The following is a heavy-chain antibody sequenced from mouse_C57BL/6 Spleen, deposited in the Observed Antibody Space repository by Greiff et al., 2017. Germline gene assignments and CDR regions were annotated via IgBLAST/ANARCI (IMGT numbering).Heavy chain of an antibody. D-gene: IGHD2-12*01. CDR1: GYAFSSYW. Sequence: QVHVKQSGAELVKPGASVKISCKASGYAFSSYWMNWVKQRPGKGLEWIGQIYPGDGDTNYNGKFKGKATLTADKSSSTAYMQLSSLTSEDSAVYFCAVYYSYAMDYWGQGTSVTVSS. J-gene: IGHJ4*01. CDR3: AVYYSYAMDY. CDR2: IYPGDGDT. V-gene: IGHV1-80*01.